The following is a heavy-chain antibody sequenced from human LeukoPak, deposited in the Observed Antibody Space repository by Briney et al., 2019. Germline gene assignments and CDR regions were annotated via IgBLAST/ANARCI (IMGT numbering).Heavy chain of an antibody. V-gene: IGHV4-4*07. Sequence: SETLSLTCTVSGGSISSYYWSWIRQPAGKGLEWIGRIYTSGSTNYNPSLKSRVTMSVDTSKNQFSLKPSSVTAADTAVYYCARDTAPVYYWYFDLWGPGTLVTVSS. CDR1: GGSISSYY. CDR3: ARDTAPVYYWYFDL. J-gene: IGHJ2*01. CDR2: IYTSGST.